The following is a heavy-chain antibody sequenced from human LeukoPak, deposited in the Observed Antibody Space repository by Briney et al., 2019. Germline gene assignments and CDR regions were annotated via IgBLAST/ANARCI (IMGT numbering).Heavy chain of an antibody. CDR1: GFTFSSYA. Sequence: PGGSLRLSCAASGFTFSSYAMHWVRQAPGKGPEWVAVISYDGSNKYYADSVKGRFTISRDNSKNTLYLQMNSLRAEDTAVYYCARDTKILGMGSHDAFDIWGQGTMVTVSS. CDR2: ISYDGSNK. V-gene: IGHV3-30-3*01. D-gene: IGHD3-3*01. J-gene: IGHJ3*02. CDR3: ARDTKILGMGSHDAFDI.